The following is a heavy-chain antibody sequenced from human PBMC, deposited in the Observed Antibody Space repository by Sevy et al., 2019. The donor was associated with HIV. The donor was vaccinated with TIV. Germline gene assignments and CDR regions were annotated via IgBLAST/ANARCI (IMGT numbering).Heavy chain of an antibody. CDR1: GFTFSNYS. V-gene: IGHV3-21*01. D-gene: IGHD4-4*01. J-gene: IGHJ4*01. CDR2: ISSSSSYI. Sequence: GGSLRLSCAASGFTFSNYSMNWVRQAPGKGLEWVSSISSSSSYIYYADSVKGRLTIPRYNAKNSLYLQMNSLRAEDTAVYYCARDYSLSYSDNHGGFDYWGQGTLVTVSS. CDR3: ARDYSLSYSDNHGGFDY.